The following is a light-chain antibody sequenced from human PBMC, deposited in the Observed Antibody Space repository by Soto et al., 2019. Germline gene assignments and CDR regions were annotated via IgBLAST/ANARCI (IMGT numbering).Light chain of an antibody. V-gene: IGLV2-14*01. CDR1: SSDVGGYNY. J-gene: IGLJ1*01. Sequence: QSALTQPASVSGSPGQSITLSCTGTSSDVGGYNYVSWYQQHPGKAPKLMIYDVSNRPSGVSNRFSGSKSGNTASLTISGLQAEDEADYYCSSYTSSYVFGTGTKVTVL. CDR2: DVS. CDR3: SSYTSSYV.